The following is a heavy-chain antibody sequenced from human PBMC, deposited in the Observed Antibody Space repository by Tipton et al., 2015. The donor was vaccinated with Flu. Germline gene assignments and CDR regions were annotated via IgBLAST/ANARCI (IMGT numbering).Heavy chain of an antibody. Sequence: LSLTCAVSGYSIRSSNYYWGWIRQPPGKGLEWIGNIFHSGNPYYNPSLKSRVTISVDTSRNQFSLRLTSVTAADTAVYYCARRDYSNYVSEPKNWFDPWGQGTLVTVSS. V-gene: IGHV4-38-2*01. CDR3: ARRDYSNYVSEPKNWFDP. CDR1: GYSIRSSNYY. D-gene: IGHD4-11*01. J-gene: IGHJ5*02. CDR2: IFHSGNP.